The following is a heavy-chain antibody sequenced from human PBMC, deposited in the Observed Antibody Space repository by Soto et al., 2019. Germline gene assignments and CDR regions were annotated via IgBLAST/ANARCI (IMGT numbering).Heavy chain of an antibody. V-gene: IGHV3-48*01. Sequence: GGSLRLSCAASGFTFSSYAMSWVRQAPGKGLEWVSYISSSSTIYYADSVKGRFTISRDNAKNSLYLQMNSLRAEDTAVYYCANSDYDILPGYPPALDYWGQGTLVTVSS. CDR3: ANSDYDILPGYPPALDY. D-gene: IGHD3-9*01. CDR2: ISSSSTI. J-gene: IGHJ4*02. CDR1: GFTFSSYA.